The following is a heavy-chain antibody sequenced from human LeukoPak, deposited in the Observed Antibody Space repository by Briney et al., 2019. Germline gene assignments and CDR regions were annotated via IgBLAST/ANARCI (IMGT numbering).Heavy chain of an antibody. CDR1: GGSFSGYY. V-gene: IGHV4-34*01. CDR3: ARDRMTGYCSSTSCYEGGYNWFDP. J-gene: IGHJ5*02. D-gene: IGHD2-2*01. CDR2: INHSGNT. Sequence: PSETLSLTCAVYGGSFSGYYWSWIRQPPGKGLEWIGEINHSGNTNSNPSLKSRVTMSVDTSKNQFSLKLSSLTAADTAMYYCARDRMTGYCSSTSCYEGGYNWFDPWGQGTLVTVSS.